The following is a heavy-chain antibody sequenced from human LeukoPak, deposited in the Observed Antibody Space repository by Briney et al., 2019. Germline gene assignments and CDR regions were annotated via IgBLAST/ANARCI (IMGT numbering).Heavy chain of an antibody. CDR1: GFTFSSYA. CDR3: ANWNNFYNWFDP. CDR2: ITYDGSNK. J-gene: IGHJ5*02. Sequence: GGSLRLSCAASGFTFSSYAMHWVRQAPGKGLEWVAVITYDGSNKYYADSVKGRFTISRDNSKNTLYLQMNSLRAEDTAVYYCANWNNFYNWFDPWGQGTLVTVSS. D-gene: IGHD1-1*01. V-gene: IGHV3-30-3*01.